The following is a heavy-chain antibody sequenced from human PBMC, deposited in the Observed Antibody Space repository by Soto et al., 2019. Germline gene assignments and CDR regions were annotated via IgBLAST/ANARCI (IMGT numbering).Heavy chain of an antibody. Sequence: SETLSLTCAVSGGAISSSNWWSWVRQPPGKGLEWIGEIYHSGSTNYNPSLKSRVTISVDTSKNQFSLKLTSVTAADTAVYYCDCIFHGGYRYGFYYYGMDVWGPGTTVTV. CDR3: DCIFHGGYRYGFYYYGMDV. CDR2: IYHSGST. D-gene: IGHD5-18*01. CDR1: GGAISSSNW. J-gene: IGHJ6*01. V-gene: IGHV4-4*02.